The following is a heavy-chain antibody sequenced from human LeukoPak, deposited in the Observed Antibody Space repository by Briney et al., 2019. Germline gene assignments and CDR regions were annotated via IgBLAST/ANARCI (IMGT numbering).Heavy chain of an antibody. D-gene: IGHD6-19*01. CDR1: GGSFSGYY. J-gene: IGHJ4*02. CDR3: ARGGRRGYSSGWYRFFDY. Sequence: KPSETLSLTCAVYGGSFSGYYWSWIRQPPGKGLEWIGEINHSGSTNYNPSLKSRVTISVDTSKNQCSLKLSSVTAADTAVYYCARGGRRGYSSGWYRFFDYWGQGTLVTVSS. CDR2: INHSGST. V-gene: IGHV4-34*01.